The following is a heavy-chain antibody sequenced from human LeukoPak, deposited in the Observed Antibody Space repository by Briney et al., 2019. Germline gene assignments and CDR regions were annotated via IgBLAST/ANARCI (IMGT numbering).Heavy chain of an antibody. D-gene: IGHD5-18*01. CDR2: IYYSGST. J-gene: IGHJ4*02. V-gene: IGHV4-59*08. CDR1: GGSISSYY. CDR3: ASVDTAMVTVDY. Sequence: SETLSLTCTVSGGSISSYYWSWIRQPPGKGLEWIGYIYYSGSTNYNPSLKSRVTISVDTSKNQFSLKLSSVTAADTAVYYCASVDTAMVTVDYWGQGTLVTVSS.